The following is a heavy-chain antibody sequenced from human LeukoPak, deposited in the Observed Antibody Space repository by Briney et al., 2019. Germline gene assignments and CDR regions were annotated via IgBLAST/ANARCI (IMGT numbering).Heavy chain of an antibody. V-gene: IGHV4-4*07. CDR1: GGSISSYY. J-gene: IGHJ6*02. CDR3: ARSSYCSGGSCYWGRNYYYYGMDV. D-gene: IGHD2-15*01. CDR2: IYTSGST. Sequence: SETLSLTCTVSGGSISSYYWSWIRQPAGKGLEWIGRIYTSGSTNYNPSLKSRVTMSVDTSKNQFSLKLSSVTAADTAVYYCARSSYCSGGSCYWGRNYYYYGMDVWGQGTTVTVSS.